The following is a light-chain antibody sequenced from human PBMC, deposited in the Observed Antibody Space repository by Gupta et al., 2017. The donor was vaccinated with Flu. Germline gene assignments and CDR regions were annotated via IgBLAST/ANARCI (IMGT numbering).Light chain of an antibody. V-gene: IGKV3-11*01. CDR1: QSVGTY. CDR2: DAS. J-gene: IGKJ2*01. CDR3: QKRSNWPPYT. Sequence: ETELTQSPATVSLSPGERATLSCRASQSVGTYLAWYQKKPGQAPRLLIYDASNRATGIPARFSGSGSGTDFTLTISSLEPEDFAVYYCQKRSNWPPYTFGQGTRLEIK.